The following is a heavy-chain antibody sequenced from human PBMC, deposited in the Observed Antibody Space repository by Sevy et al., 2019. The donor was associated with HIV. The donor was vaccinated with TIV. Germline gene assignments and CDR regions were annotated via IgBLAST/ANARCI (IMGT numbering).Heavy chain of an antibody. CDR2: IGWNSYNV. D-gene: IGHD2-15*01. CDR1: GLPFDDYA. J-gene: IGHJ5*02. V-gene: IGHV3-9*01. CDR3: VKDRNATRGRPILDL. Sequence: GGFLRLSCVASGLPFDDYAMHCVRQLPGKGLEWVSGIGWNSYNVDYVDSVKGRFTISRYNANNSLFLQMNSLRPADTALYYCVKDRNATRGRPILDLWGHGTMVLVSS.